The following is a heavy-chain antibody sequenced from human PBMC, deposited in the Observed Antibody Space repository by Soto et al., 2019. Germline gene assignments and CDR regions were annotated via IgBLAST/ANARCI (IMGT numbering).Heavy chain of an antibody. V-gene: IGHV1-69*02. CDR3: ARGTRGYSGYEPFDY. Sequence: SVKVSFKASGGTFSSYTISWVRQAPGQGLEWMGRIIPILGIANYAQKFQGRVTITADKSTSTAYMELSSLRSEDTAVYYCARGTRGYSGYEPFDYWGQGTLVTVSS. D-gene: IGHD5-12*01. J-gene: IGHJ4*02. CDR2: IIPILGIA. CDR1: GGTFSSYT.